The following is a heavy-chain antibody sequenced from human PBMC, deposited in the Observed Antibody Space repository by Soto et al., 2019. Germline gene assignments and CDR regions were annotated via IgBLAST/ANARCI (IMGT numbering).Heavy chain of an antibody. D-gene: IGHD3-10*01. V-gene: IGHV4-59*08. CDR3: ARHEVLWFGETYYYYMDV. J-gene: IGHJ6*03. CDR2: IYYSGST. Sequence: PSETLSLTCTVSGGSISTYYWTWIRQPPGKGLEWIGYIYYSGSTHYNPSLKSRVTISVDTSKNQFSLKLSSVTAADTAVYYCARHEVLWFGETYYYYMDVWAKGTTVTVSS. CDR1: GGSISTYY.